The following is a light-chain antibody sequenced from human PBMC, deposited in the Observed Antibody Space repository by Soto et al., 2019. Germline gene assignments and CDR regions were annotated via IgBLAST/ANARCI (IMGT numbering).Light chain of an antibody. CDR2: EVT. CDR3: SSYTNVTTWV. V-gene: IGLV2-14*01. J-gene: IGLJ3*02. Sequence: QSVLTQPASVSGSPGQSIIISCTGTSSNIGFSKFVSWYQQHPDKAPKLIIYEVTNRPSGVSNRFSGSKSDNTASLTISGLQAEDEADYYCSSYTNVTTWVFGGGTKVTVL. CDR1: SSNIGFSKF.